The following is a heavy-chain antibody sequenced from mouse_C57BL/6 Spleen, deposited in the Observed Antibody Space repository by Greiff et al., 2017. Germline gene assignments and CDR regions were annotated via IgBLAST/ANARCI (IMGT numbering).Heavy chain of an antibody. J-gene: IGHJ3*01. D-gene: IGHD2-2*01. Sequence: VQLQQSGPVLVKPGASVKMSCKASGYTFTDYYMNWVKQSHGKSLEWIGVINPYNGGTSYNQKFKGKATLTVDKSSSPAYMDLNSLTSEDSAVYCCSRSDGYVDGAWFAYWGQGTLVTVSA. V-gene: IGHV1-19*01. CDR3: SRSDGYVDGAWFAY. CDR1: GYTFTDYY. CDR2: INPYNGGT.